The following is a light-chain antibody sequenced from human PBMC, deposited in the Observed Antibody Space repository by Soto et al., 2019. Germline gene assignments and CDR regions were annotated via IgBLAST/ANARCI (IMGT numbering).Light chain of an antibody. CDR2: GAS. J-gene: IGKJ1*01. V-gene: IGKV3-15*01. Sequence: EIVMTQSPATLSVAPGERATLSCRASQSVSSNLAWYQQKPCQAPRLLIYGASTRATGIPARFSGSGSGTEFTLTISSLQSEDFAVYYCQQANNWPCTFGQGTKVEIK. CDR3: QQANNWPCT. CDR1: QSVSSN.